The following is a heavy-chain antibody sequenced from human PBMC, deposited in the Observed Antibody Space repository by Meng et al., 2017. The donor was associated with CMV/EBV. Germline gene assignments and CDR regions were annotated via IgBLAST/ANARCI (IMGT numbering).Heavy chain of an antibody. V-gene: IGHV4-34*01. CDR3: ARGREYYGSGRGYYYYYYGMDV. J-gene: IGHJ6*02. D-gene: IGHD3-10*01. CDR2: INHSGST. Sequence: SETLSLTCAVYGGSFSGYYWSWIRQPPGKGLEWIGKINHSGSTNYNPSLKSRVTISVDTSKNQFSLKLSSVTAADTAVYYCARGREYYGSGRGYYYYYYGMDVWGQGTTVTVSS. CDR1: GGSFSGYY.